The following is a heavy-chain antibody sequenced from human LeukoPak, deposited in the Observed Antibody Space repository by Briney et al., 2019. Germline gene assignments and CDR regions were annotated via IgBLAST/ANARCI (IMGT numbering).Heavy chain of an antibody. J-gene: IGHJ2*01. CDR1: GGSISSGGYY. Sequence: SETLSLTCTVSGGSISSGGYYWSWIRQHPGKGLEWIGYIYNSGSTYYNPPLKSRVTISVDTSKNQFSLKLSSVTAADTAVYYCARVRGRWLQFFDLWGRGTLVTVSS. D-gene: IGHD5-24*01. V-gene: IGHV4-31*02. CDR2: IYNSGST. CDR3: ARVRGRWLQFFDL.